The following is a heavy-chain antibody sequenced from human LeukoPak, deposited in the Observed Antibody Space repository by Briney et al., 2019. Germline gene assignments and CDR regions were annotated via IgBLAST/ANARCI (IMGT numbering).Heavy chain of an antibody. CDR2: IYRSGST. CDR3: ARHADYYESTGYFWDY. CDR1: RYSISSGYY. V-gene: IGHV4-38-2*02. J-gene: IGHJ4*02. Sequence: SETLSLTCTVSRYSISSGYYWGWIRQPPGQGLEWIGSIYRSGSTYYNSSLKSRDTISVDTSKNQFSLKLSSVTAADTAVYYCARHADYYESTGYFWDYWGQGTLVTVSS. D-gene: IGHD3-22*01.